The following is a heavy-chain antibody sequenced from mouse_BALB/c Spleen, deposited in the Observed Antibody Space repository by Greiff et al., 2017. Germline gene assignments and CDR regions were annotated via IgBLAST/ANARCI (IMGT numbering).Heavy chain of an antibody. V-gene: IGHV3-2*02. D-gene: IGHD1-2*01. J-gene: IGHJ2*01. CDR1: GYSITSDYA. CDR3: ARRGDYGDY. CDR2: ISYSGST. Sequence: EVQLQESGPGLVKPSQSLSLTCTVTGYSITSDYAWNWIRQFPGNKLEWMGYISYSGSTSYNPSLKSRISITRDTSKNQFFLQLNSVTTEDTATYYCARRGDYGDYWGQGTTLTVSS.